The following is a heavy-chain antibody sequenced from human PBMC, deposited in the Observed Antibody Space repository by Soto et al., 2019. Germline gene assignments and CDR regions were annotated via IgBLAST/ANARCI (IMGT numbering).Heavy chain of an antibody. J-gene: IGHJ4*02. D-gene: IGHD5-12*01. Sequence: EVQLVESGGALVQPGGSLTVSCAASGFTFNNYWMHWVRQGPGKGLVWVSRINGDGTVTTYADSVRGRFIVSRDNSKNTLYLQIYSLTAEDTAVYYCARVTLTSVDMVDYWGQGTLVTVSS. CDR2: INGDGTVT. CDR1: GFTFNNYW. CDR3: ARVTLTSVDMVDY. V-gene: IGHV3-74*01.